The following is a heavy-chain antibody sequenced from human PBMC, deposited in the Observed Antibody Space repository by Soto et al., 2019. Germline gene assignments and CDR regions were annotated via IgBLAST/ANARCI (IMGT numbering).Heavy chain of an antibody. CDR1: GGSFSGYY. V-gene: IGHV4-34*01. D-gene: IGHD5-18*01. CDR2: INHSGST. J-gene: IGHJ4*02. Sequence: QVQLQQWGAGLLKPSETLSLTCAVYGGSFSGYYWSWIRQPPGKGLEWIGEINHSGSTNYNPSLKSRVTISVDTSKNQFSLKLSSVTAADTAVYYCARIHGYPPFYYFDYWGQGTLVTVSS. CDR3: ARIHGYPPFYYFDY.